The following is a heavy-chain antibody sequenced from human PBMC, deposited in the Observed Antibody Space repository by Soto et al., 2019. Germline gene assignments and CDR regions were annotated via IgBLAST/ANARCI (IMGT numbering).Heavy chain of an antibody. D-gene: IGHD4-17*01. CDR3: ASVIHTVTMYRDYCGMDV. CDR1: GYTFTSYD. V-gene: IGHV1-8*01. J-gene: IGHJ6*02. Sequence: QVQLVQSGAEVKKPGASVKVSCKASGYTFTSYDINWVRQATGQGHEWIGWMNPNSGKTGYAQKFQGRVTMTRNTSKSTAYMELSSLISEDTAVYYCASVIHTVTMYRDYCGMDVWGQGTTVIVFS. CDR2: MNPNSGKT.